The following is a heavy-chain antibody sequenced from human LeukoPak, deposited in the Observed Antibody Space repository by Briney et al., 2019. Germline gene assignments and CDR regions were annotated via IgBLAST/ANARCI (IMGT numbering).Heavy chain of an antibody. CDR3: ARDKFKVRRFDP. D-gene: IGHD3-10*01. V-gene: IGHV4-39*02. CDR2: HYYSGST. J-gene: IGHJ5*02. Sequence: SETLTLICTVSGSSINSSGYYWGWIRQPPGKGLEWIGSHYYSGSTYYNPSLKSRVTISVDTSKNQFSLKLSSVTAADTAVYYCARDKFKVRRFDPWGQGTLVTVSS. CDR1: GSSINSSGYY.